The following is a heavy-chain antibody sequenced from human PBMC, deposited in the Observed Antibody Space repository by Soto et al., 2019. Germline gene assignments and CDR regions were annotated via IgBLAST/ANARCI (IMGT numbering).Heavy chain of an antibody. D-gene: IGHD3-10*01. J-gene: IGHJ3*02. CDR1: VGTFTSSDSY. CDR3: ARLRGAHDAFDI. CDR2: ASYSGNT. Sequence: QWQRREPGPGRLKPSGPLSLTSSVPVGTFTSSDSYGGWIRQPPGKGLEWIGSASYSGNTYYNPSLKSRVTISVDTAKNQVSLRLSSVTAADTAVYYCARLRGAHDAFDIWGQGTRVTVSS. V-gene: IGHV4-39*01.